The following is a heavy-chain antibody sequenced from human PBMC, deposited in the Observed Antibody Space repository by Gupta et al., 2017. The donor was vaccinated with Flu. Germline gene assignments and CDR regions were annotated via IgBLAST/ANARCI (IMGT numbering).Heavy chain of an antibody. J-gene: IGHJ5*02. D-gene: IGHD1-14*01. V-gene: IGHV1-46*01. CDR2: IDPSGGIA. CDR3: ARAKTGMGGWFDP. CDR1: GYLFITHY. Sequence: QVQLVQSGAEVKESGASVRISCKTSGYLFITHYMQWVRLVPGQGLEWMGIIDPSGGIATYARKFLDRVTLTSDTSTNTAYMELTSLTSDDTAVYYCARAKTGMGGWFDPWGQGTLVTVSS.